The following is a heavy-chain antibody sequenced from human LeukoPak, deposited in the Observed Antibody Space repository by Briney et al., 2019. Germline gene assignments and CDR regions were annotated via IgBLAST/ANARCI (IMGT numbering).Heavy chain of an antibody. J-gene: IGHJ4*02. V-gene: IGHV1-18*01. D-gene: IGHD5-18*01. CDR1: GYTFTSYG. CDR3: AREFRRRTAMGFDY. Sequence: AASVKVSCNASGYTFTSYGISWVRQAPGQGLEWMGWISAYNGNTNYAQKLQGRVTMTTDTSTSTAYMELRSLRSDDTAVYYCAREFRRRTAMGFDYWGQGTLVTVSS. CDR2: ISAYNGNT.